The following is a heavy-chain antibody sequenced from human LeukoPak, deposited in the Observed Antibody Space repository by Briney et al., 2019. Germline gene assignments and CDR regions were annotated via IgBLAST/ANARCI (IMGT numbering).Heavy chain of an antibody. V-gene: IGHV3-74*01. J-gene: IGHJ4*02. CDR1: GFTFSSYW. CDR2: INSDGSST. D-gene: IGHD3-22*01. Sequence: GGSLRLSCAASGFTFSSYWMHWVRQAPGKGLVWVSRINSDGSSTSYADSVKGRFTISRDNSKNTLYLQMNSLRAEDTAVYYCAKDPPHHYDSGGFDYWGQGTLVTVSS. CDR3: AKDPPHHYDSGGFDY.